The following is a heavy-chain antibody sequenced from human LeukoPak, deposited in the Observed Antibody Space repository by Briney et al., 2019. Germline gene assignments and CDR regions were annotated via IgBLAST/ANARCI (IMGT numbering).Heavy chain of an antibody. J-gene: IGHJ4*02. CDR1: GYTFTGYY. CDR3: ASSTMIVVVIGY. CDR2: INPNSGGT. V-gene: IGHV1-2*02. D-gene: IGHD3-22*01. Sequence: ASVKVSCKASGYTFTGYYMHWVRRAPGQGLEWMGWINPNSGGTNYAQKFQGRVTMTRDTSISTAYMELSRLRSDDTAVYYCASSTMIVVVIGYWGQGTLVTVSS.